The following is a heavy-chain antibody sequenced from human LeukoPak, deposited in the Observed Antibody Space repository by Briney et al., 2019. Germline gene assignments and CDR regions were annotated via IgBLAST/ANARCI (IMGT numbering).Heavy chain of an antibody. V-gene: IGHV3-30*02. CDR2: MRYDGSNT. CDR1: GFTFSSYG. CDR3: ARGHTSAWDHCFDY. Sequence: GGSLRLSCATSGFTFSSYGMHWVRQAPGKGLEWVAFMRYDGSNTYYADSVKGRFTISRDNAKNSLYLQMSNLRAEDSAIYYCARGHTSAWDHCFDYWGQGTLVTVSS. D-gene: IGHD6-19*01. J-gene: IGHJ4*02.